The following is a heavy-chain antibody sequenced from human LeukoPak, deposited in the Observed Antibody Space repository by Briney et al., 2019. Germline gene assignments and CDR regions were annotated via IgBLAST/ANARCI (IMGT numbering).Heavy chain of an antibody. D-gene: IGHD3-22*01. CDR2: IYHSGST. J-gene: IGHJ4*02. V-gene: IGHV4-38-2*02. CDR3: ARAGYYYDSSGYYWGYYFDY. CDR1: GYSISSGYY. Sequence: KPSETLSLTCTVSGYSISSGYYWGWIRQPPGKGLEWIGSIYHSGSTYYNPSLKSRVTISVDTSKNQFSLKLSSVTAADTAVYYCARAGYYYDSSGYYWGYYFDYWGQGTLVTVSS.